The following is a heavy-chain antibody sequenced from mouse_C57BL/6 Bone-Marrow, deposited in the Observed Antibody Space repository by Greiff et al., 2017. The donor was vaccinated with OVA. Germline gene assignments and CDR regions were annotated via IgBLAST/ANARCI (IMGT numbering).Heavy chain of an antibody. Sequence: QVQLQQSGAELVRPGTSVKVSCKASGYAFTNYLIEWVKQRPGQGLEWIGVINPGSGGTNYNEKFKGKATLTADKSSSTAYMQLSSLTSEDSAVYFCARTDGYYRDYWGQGTSVTVSS. CDR1: GYAFTNYL. CDR3: ARTDGYYRDY. D-gene: IGHD2-3*01. V-gene: IGHV1-54*01. CDR2: INPGSGGT. J-gene: IGHJ4*01.